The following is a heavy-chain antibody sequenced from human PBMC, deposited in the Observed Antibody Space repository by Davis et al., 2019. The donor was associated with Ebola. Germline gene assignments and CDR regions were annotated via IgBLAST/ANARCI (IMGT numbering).Heavy chain of an antibody. J-gene: IGHJ5*02. CDR3: ARADLRFLEWPSGGWFDP. CDR2: IRSKANSYAT. V-gene: IGHV3-73*01. CDR1: GFTFSGSA. D-gene: IGHD3-3*01. Sequence: GESLKISCAASGFTFSGSAMHWVRQASGKGLEWVGRIRSKANSYATAYAASVKGRFTISRDDSKNTAYLQMNSLKTEDTAVYYCARADLRFLEWPSGGWFDPWGQGTLVTVSS.